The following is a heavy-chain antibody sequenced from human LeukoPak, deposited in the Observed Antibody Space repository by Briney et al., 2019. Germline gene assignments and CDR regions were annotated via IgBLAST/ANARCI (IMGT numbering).Heavy chain of an antibody. CDR2: INTNSRNP. D-gene: IGHD6-13*01. CDR3: ARARIAAAGTD. CDR1: RYTFTSYA. V-gene: IGHV7-4-1*02. J-gene: IGHJ4*02. Sequence: ASVKVTCKASRYTFTSYAMNWVRQAPGQGLEWMGWINTNSRNPTYAQGCTGRFVFSLDTSVSTAYLQISSLKAEDTAVYYCARARIAAAGTDWGQGTLVTVSS.